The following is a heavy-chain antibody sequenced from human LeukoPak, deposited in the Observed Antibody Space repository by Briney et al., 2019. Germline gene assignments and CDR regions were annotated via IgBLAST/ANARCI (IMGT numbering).Heavy chain of an antibody. V-gene: IGHV4-59*02. D-gene: IGHD4-11*01. CDR3: ARARAYSNQGFYYYGMDV. CDR2: ISYSGST. J-gene: IGHJ6*02. Sequence: ASETLSLTCTVSGGSVRRDYWSWIRQPPGKGLEWVGYISYSGSTSYNSSLESRVTMSVDTSKNQVSLKVNSVTAADTAVYFCARARAYSNQGFYYYGMDVWSQGTTVTVSS. CDR1: GGSVRRDY.